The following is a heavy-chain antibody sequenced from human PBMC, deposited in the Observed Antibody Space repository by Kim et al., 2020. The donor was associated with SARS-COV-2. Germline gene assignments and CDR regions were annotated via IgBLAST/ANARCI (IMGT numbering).Heavy chain of an antibody. V-gene: IGHV3-23*03. CDR1: GFTFSSYA. CDR3: AKDLGGGFDP. D-gene: IGHD2-15*01. J-gene: IGHJ5*02. CDR2: IYSGGSST. Sequence: GGSLRPSCAASGFTFSSYAMSWVRQAPGKGLEWVSVIYSGGSSTYYADSVKGRFTISRDNSKNTLYLQMNSLRAEDTAVYYCAKDLGGGFDPWGQGTLVTVSS.